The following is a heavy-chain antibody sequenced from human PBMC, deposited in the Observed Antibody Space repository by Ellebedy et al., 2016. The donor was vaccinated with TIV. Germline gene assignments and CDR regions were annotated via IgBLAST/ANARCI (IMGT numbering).Heavy chain of an antibody. CDR1: GFTFSSYA. CDR3: AKKLVSRSSLTFDY. CDR2: ISGGAGST. V-gene: IGHV3-23*01. D-gene: IGHD2-2*01. J-gene: IGHJ4*02. Sequence: GESLKISCAASGFTFSSYAMTWVRQAPGKGLEWVSGISGGAGSTVYADSVRGRFATSRDNSKKTLYLHMNSLRPEDTAVYYCAKKLVSRSSLTFDYWGQGSLVTVSS.